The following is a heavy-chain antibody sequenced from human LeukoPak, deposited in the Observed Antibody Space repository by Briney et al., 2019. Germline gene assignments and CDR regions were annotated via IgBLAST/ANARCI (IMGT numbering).Heavy chain of an antibody. CDR2: IKQDGSEK. CDR1: GFTFSSYW. V-gene: IGHV3-7*01. D-gene: IGHD3-3*01. Sequence: GGPLRLSCAASGFTFSSYWMSWVRQAPGKGLEWVANIKQDGSEKYYVDSVKGRFTISRDNAKNSLYLQMNSLRAEDTAVYYCATQSAPRFLEWLLYPNWGQGTLVTVSS. J-gene: IGHJ4*02. CDR3: ATQSAPRFLEWLLYPN.